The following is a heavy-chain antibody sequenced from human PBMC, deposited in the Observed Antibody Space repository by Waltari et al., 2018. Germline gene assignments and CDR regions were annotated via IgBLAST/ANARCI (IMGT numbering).Heavy chain of an antibody. CDR1: GGSISSYY. J-gene: IGHJ4*02. V-gene: IGHV4-59*01. CDR3: ARSEGGGSGD. Sequence: QVQLQESGPGLVKPSETLSLTCTVSGGSISSYYWSWIRQPPGKGLEWIGYIYYSGSTNYNPSLRSRVTISVDTSKNQFSLKLSSVTAADTAVYYCARSEGGGSGDWGQGTLVTVSS. D-gene: IGHD1-26*01. CDR2: IYYSGST.